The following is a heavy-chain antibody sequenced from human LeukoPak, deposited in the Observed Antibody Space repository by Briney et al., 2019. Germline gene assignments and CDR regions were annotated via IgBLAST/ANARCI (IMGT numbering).Heavy chain of an antibody. J-gene: IGHJ3*02. CDR3: ARDKRELRQVGAFDI. D-gene: IGHD1-26*01. Sequence: PSETLSLTCTVSGGSISSSSYYWGWIRQPPGKGLEWIGRIYTSGSTNYNPSLKSRVTMSVDTSKNQFSLKLSSVTAADTAVYYCARDKRELRQVGAFDIWGQGTMVTVSS. CDR1: GGSISSSSYY. V-gene: IGHV4-39*07. CDR2: IYTSGST.